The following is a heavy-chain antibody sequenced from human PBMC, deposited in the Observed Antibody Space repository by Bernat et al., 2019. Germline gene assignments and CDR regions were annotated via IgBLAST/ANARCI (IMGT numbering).Heavy chain of an antibody. CDR1: GGSISSSSYY. V-gene: IGHV4-39*01. D-gene: IGHD3-10*01. J-gene: IGHJ3*02. CDR3: ARQHGRALGVRGGDAFDI. CDR2: IYYSGGT. Sequence: QLQLQESGPGLVKPSETLSLTCTVSGGSISSSSYYFGWIRQPPGKGLEWIGIIYYSGGTYYNPSLKSRVTISVDTSKNQFSLKLSSVTAADTAVYYCARQHGRALGVRGGDAFDIWGQGTMVTVSS.